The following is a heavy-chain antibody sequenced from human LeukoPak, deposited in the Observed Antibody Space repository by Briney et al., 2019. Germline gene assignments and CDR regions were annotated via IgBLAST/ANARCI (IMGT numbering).Heavy chain of an antibody. J-gene: IGHJ5*02. Sequence: SETLSLTCTVSGGSISGGGYYWAWIRQHPGKALEWIGYIYDSGITNYNPSLKSRLTLSIDTSQNQFSLKLNSVTAADTAVYFCARDLAVFAASQGYWFDLWGQGILVIVSS. CDR1: GGSISGGGYY. D-gene: IGHD2-15*01. CDR2: IYDSGIT. CDR3: ARDLAVFAASQGYWFDL. V-gene: IGHV4-31*03.